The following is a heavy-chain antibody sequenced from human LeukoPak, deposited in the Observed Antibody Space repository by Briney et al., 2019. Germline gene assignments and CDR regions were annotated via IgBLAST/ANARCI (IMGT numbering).Heavy chain of an antibody. CDR3: ARGSPSSGYSLDY. D-gene: IGHD3-22*01. CDR1: GYTFTSYY. J-gene: IGHJ4*02. CDR2: INPSGGST. Sequence: GASVKVTCKASGYTFTSYYMHWVRQAPGQGREWGGMINPSGGSTSYAQKFQGRVTMTRDMSTSTVYMELSSLRSEDMAVYYCARGSPSSGYSLDYWGQGTLVTVSS. V-gene: IGHV1-46*01.